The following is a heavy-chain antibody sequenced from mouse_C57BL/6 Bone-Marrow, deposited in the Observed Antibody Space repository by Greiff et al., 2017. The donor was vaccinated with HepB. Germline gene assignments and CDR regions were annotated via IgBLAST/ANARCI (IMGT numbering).Heavy chain of an antibody. CDR1: GFSLTSYG. V-gene: IGHV2-6*01. D-gene: IGHD2-4*01. CDR3: VYYDYDGIAY. J-gene: IGHJ3*01. Sequence: VKLMESGPGLVAPSQSLSITCTVSGFSLTSYGVDWVRQSPGKGLEWLGVIWGVGSTNYNSALKSRLSISKDNSKSQVFLKMNSLQTDDTAMYYCVYYDYDGIAYWGQGTLVTVSA. CDR2: IWGVGST.